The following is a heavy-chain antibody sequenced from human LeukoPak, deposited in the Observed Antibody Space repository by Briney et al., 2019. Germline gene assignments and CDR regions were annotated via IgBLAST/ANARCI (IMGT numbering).Heavy chain of an antibody. CDR3: AKSQDGGRLFHFDY. Sequence: PGGSLRLSCTASGFTFSSYAMNWVRQAPGKGLEWVSGIGAGGTFTYYADSVKGRFTISRDNSRNTLYLQMNSLRADDTAVYYCAKSQDGGRLFHFDYWGQGTLVTVSS. V-gene: IGHV3-23*01. D-gene: IGHD1-26*01. CDR1: GFTFSSYA. CDR2: IGAGGTFT. J-gene: IGHJ4*02.